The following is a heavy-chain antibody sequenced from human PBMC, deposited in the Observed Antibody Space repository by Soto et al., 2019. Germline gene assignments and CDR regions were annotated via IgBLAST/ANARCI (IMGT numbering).Heavy chain of an antibody. V-gene: IGHV4-4*02. Sequence: TLSLTCAVSGGSISSRHWWSWVRQPPGKGLEWIGEIYHSGSTNYNPSLKSRVTISVDKSKNQFSLKLSSVTAADTAVYYCARQNYDGSGYYYYYYGMDVWGQGTTVTVSS. J-gene: IGHJ6*02. CDR1: GGSISSRHW. D-gene: IGHD3-22*01. CDR3: ARQNYDGSGYYYYYYGMDV. CDR2: IYHSGST.